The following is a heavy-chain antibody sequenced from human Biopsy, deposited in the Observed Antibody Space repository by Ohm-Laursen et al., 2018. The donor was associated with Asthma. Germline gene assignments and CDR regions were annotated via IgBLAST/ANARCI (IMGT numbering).Heavy chain of an antibody. CDR2: IYYSGTT. J-gene: IGHJ6*02. CDR3: VRGSSSWHHGPFHYYYGLDV. Sequence: SETLSLTCSLSSGSGGYMRSGNYYWGWIRQPPGKGLEWIGSIYYSGTTYYNPSLESRVPVPADTSKNQFSLKLTSVTAADTAVYYCVRGSSSWHHGPFHYYYGLDVWGQGTTATVSS. D-gene: IGHD6-13*01. CDR1: SGSGGYMRSGNYY. V-gene: IGHV4-39*01.